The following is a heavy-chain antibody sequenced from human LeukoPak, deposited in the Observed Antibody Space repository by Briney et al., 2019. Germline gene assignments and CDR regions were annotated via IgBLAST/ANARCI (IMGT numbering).Heavy chain of an antibody. D-gene: IGHD1-26*01. J-gene: IGHJ4*02. CDR1: GYTFTNYG. V-gene: IGHV1-18*01. CDR3: ARSGPYSGSYYCNY. Sequence: ASVKVSCKASGYTFTNYGVTWVRQAPGQGLEWMGWISTYNGNTNYAQRLQGRVTMTTDTSTSTAYMELRSLRSDDTAVYYCARSGPYSGSYYCNYWGQGTLVTVSS. CDR2: ISTYNGNT.